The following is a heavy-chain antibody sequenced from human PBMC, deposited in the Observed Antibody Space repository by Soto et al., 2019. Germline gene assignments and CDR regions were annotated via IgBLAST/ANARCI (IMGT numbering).Heavy chain of an antibody. CDR2: INPSGGST. CDR3: VSVIPGGVRGAFDY. Sequence: QVQLVQSGAEVKKPGATVKVSCKASGYTFTSYYMYWVRQAPGQGLEWMGIINPSGGSTNYAQKFQGRVTMTRDTSTSKVYMELRSLRSEDTAVYYCVSVIPGGVRGAFDYWGQGTLVTVSS. V-gene: IGHV1-46*03. D-gene: IGHD3-10*01. J-gene: IGHJ4*02. CDR1: GYTFTSYY.